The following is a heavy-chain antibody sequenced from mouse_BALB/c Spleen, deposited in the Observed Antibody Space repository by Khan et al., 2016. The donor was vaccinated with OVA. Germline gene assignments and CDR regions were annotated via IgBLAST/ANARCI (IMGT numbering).Heavy chain of an antibody. CDR2: INPATDYT. D-gene: IGHD2-5*01. Sequence: VQLQESGAELAKPGASVKMSCKASGYIFTSYWMHWVKQRPGQGLEWIGYINPATDYTEYNQKFKNKATLTADKSSSTAYMQLSSLTSEDSAVYYCVDHVSNYAWFTYWGQGTPVTVSA. V-gene: IGHV1-7*01. CDR1: GYIFTSYW. CDR3: VDHVSNYAWFTY. J-gene: IGHJ3*01.